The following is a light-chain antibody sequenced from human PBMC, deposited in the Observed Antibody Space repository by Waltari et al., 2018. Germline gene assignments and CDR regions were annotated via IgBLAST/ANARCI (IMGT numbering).Light chain of an antibody. Sequence: QLVLTQSPSASASLGASVRLTCPLSSGHPSTVIAWHPQQPEKRPRYLMKVNSDGSHTKGDEIPDRFSGSSSGAERYLTISSLQSEDEADYYCQTGGHGTWVFGGGTKLTVL. CDR3: QTGGHGTWV. J-gene: IGLJ3*02. V-gene: IGLV4-69*01. CDR1: SGHPSTV. CDR2: VNSDGSH.